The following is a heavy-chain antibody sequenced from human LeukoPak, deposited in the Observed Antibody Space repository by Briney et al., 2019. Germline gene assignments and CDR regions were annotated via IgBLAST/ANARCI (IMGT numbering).Heavy chain of an antibody. J-gene: IGHJ2*01. CDR3: ARVDGRFLEWLLSDWYFDL. CDR1: GGSISSGGYY. Sequence: PSETLSLTCTVSGGSISSGGYYWSWIRQHPGKGLEWIGYIYYSGSTYYNPSLKSRVTISVDTSKNQFSLKLSSVTAADTAVYYCARVDGRFLEWLLSDWYFDLWGRGTLVTVSS. V-gene: IGHV4-31*03. CDR2: IYYSGST. D-gene: IGHD3-3*01.